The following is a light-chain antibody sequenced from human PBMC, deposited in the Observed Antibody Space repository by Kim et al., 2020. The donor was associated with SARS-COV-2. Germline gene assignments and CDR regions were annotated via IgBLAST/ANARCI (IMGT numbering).Light chain of an antibody. J-gene: IGKJ5*01. Sequence: DVQMTQSPSSVSASVGDRVTITCRASQGIASWLAWYQEKPGKAPKLLIHAASSLPGGVPSRFSGSGSGTDFTLTISSLQPEDSATYYCQQSNNFPITFGQGTRLEIK. CDR3: QQSNNFPIT. CDR1: QGIASW. CDR2: AAS. V-gene: IGKV1-12*01.